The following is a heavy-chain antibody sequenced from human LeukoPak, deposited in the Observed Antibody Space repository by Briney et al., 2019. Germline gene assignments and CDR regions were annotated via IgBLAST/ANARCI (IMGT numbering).Heavy chain of an antibody. J-gene: IGHJ4*02. CDR3: ARARVDTAMVLSFDY. CDR2: IYYSGST. V-gene: IGHV4-59*01. Sequence: SETLSLTCTVSGGSISSYYWSWIRQPPGKGLEWIGYIYYSGSTNYNPSLKSRVTISVDTSKNQFSLKLSSVTAADTAVYYCARARVDTAMVLSFDYWGQGTLVTVSS. CDR1: GGSISSYY. D-gene: IGHD5-18*01.